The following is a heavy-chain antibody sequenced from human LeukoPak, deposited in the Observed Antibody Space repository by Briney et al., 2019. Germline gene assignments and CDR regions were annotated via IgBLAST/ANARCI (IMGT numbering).Heavy chain of an antibody. CDR1: GFTFSSYW. V-gene: IGHV3-7*01. Sequence: PGGSLRLSCAASGFTFSSYWMSWVRQAPGKGLEWVANIKQDGSEKYYVDSVKGRFTISRDNAKNSLYLQMNSLRAEDTAVYYCARDLPSAGIVVVPAASSGMDVWGQGTTVTVSS. CDR3: ARDLPSAGIVVVPAASSGMDV. CDR2: IKQDGSEK. J-gene: IGHJ6*02. D-gene: IGHD2-2*01.